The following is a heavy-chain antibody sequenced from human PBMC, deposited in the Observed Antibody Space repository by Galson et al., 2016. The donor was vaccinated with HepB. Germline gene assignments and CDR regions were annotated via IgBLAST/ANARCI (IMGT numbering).Heavy chain of an antibody. CDR3: ATDGPWGGASCHGSHPCGLDV. J-gene: IGHJ6*02. Sequence: CAISGDSVSSQSAAWNWIRHSPSRGLEWLGRTYHTSNWYSDYAVSVKSRITINPDTSKNQFSLQLNSVTPEDTAVYYCATDGPWGGASCHGSHPCGLDVWGQGTTVTVS. CDR1: GDSVSSQSAA. V-gene: IGHV6-1*01. CDR2: TYHTSNWYS. D-gene: IGHD2-21*01.